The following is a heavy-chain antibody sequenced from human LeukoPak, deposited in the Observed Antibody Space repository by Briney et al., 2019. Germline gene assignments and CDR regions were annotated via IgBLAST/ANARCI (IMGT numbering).Heavy chain of an antibody. J-gene: IGHJ4*02. D-gene: IGHD3-22*01. V-gene: IGHV3-48*03. CDR1: GFTFSSYE. Sequence: GGSLRLACAASGFTFSSYEMNWARQAPGKGLEWVSYISSGGSSIYYADSVKGRFTISRDNAKNSLYLEMNSLRAEDTAVYYCAEEGGNFTDYYDSSGYFAYGGQGTLVTVSS. CDR2: ISSGGSSI. CDR3: AEEGGNFTDYYDSSGYFAY.